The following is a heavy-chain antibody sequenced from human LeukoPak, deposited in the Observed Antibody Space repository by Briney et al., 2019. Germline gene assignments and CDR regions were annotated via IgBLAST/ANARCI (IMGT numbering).Heavy chain of an antibody. J-gene: IGHJ4*02. CDR1: GFTFSDHY. CDR2: TRNKANSYTT. D-gene: IGHD3-10*01. Sequence: GGSLRLSCAASGFTFSDHYMVWVRQAPGKGLEWIGRTRNKANSYTTEYAASVKGRFTISRDDSKNSLYLQMNSLKTEDTAVYYCARIRDDGSGSYRWGQGTLVTVSS. V-gene: IGHV3-72*01. CDR3: ARIRDDGSGSYR.